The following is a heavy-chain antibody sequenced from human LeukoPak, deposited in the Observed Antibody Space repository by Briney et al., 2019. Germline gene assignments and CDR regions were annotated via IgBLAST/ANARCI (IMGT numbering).Heavy chain of an antibody. CDR3: ARDSGGPFWLRDFDY. CDR2: VRFDGIEK. J-gene: IGHJ4*02. V-gene: IGHV3-30*02. D-gene: IGHD3-3*01. Sequence: QPGGSLRLSCAASGFTFSSYVMHWVRQSPGKGLQWVASVRFDGIEKKYADSVRGRFSIPRDNSKNTIDLQMTSLRAEDTAVYYCARDSGGPFWLRDFDYWGQGTLVTVSS. CDR1: GFTFSSYV.